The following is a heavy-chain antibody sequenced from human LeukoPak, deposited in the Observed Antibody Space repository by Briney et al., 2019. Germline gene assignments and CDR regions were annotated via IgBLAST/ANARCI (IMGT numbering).Heavy chain of an antibody. Sequence: PGGSLRLSCAASGFTFSSYGMHWVRQAPGKGLEWVAVISYDGSNKYYADSVKGRFTISRDNSKNTLYLQMNSLRAEDTAVYYCAKESARGGIGYDSSGYSPDYWGQGTLVTVSS. D-gene: IGHD3-22*01. V-gene: IGHV3-30*18. J-gene: IGHJ4*02. CDR1: GFTFSSYG. CDR2: ISYDGSNK. CDR3: AKESARGGIGYDSSGYSPDY.